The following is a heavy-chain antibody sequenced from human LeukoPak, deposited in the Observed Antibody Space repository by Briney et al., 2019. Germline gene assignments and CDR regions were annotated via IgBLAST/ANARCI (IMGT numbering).Heavy chain of an antibody. J-gene: IGHJ4*02. CDR2: ISAYNGNT. V-gene: IGHV1-18*01. Sequence: ASVKVSCKASGYTFTSYGISWVRQAPGQGLEWMGWISAYNGNTNYAQQLQGRVTMTSDTSTSTAYMELRSLRSDDTAVYYCARDLGGSGSRTNLLFDYWGQGTLVTVSS. CDR3: ARDLGGSGSRTNLLFDY. D-gene: IGHD3-10*01. CDR1: GYTFTSYG.